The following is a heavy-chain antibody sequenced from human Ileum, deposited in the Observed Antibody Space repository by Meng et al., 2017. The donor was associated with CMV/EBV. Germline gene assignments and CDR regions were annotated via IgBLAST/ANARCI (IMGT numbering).Heavy chain of an antibody. J-gene: IGHJ4*02. Sequence: QLPDAGPGLVKPSQTLSLTCTVSGGSISSGDYYWNWIRQPPGKGLEWIGYIYYSGSTYFNPSLKSRVTISVDTSKNQFSLKLNSVTAADTAVYYCARQEELWGYFDYWGQGTLVTVSS. V-gene: IGHV4-30-4*08. D-gene: IGHD1-7*01. CDR2: IYYSGST. CDR3: ARQEELWGYFDY. CDR1: GGSISSGDYY.